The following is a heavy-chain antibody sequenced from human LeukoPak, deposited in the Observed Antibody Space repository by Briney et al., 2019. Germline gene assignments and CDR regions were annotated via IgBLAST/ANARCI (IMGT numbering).Heavy chain of an antibody. CDR3: ARGRRVRSSSWSPNWFDP. V-gene: IGHV4-34*01. CDR2: IDHRGST. D-gene: IGHD6-13*01. J-gene: IGHJ5*02. Sequence: PSETLSLTCGVFGRSFSGYYWSWIRQTPGKRPEWIGEIDHRGSTNYNPSLKSRVTMSGDTSKNQFSVKLTSVTAADTAVYYCARGRRVRSSSWSPNWFDPWGQGTLVTVSS. CDR1: GRSFSGYY.